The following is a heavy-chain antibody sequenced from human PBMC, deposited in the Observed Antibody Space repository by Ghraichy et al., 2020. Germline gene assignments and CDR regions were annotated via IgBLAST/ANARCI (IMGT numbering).Heavy chain of an antibody. CDR1: GFTFSSYD. V-gene: IGHV3-13*05. CDR2: IGTAGDP. CDR3: VRESLAAAGLDY. J-gene: IGHJ4*02. Sequence: GGSLRLSCAASGFTFSSYDMHWVRQATGKGLEWVSAIGTAGDPYYPGSVKGRFTISRENAKNSLYLQMNSLRAGDTAVYYCVRESLAAAGLDYWGQGTLVTVSS. D-gene: IGHD6-13*01.